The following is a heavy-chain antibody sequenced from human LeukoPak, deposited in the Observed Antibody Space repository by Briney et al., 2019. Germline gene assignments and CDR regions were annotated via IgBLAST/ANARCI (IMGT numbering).Heavy chain of an antibody. J-gene: IGHJ6*03. V-gene: IGHV3-53*01. CDR3: AREGPDDSGYYYMDV. D-gene: IGHD1-26*01. CDR2: IYSGGNK. Sequence: GGSLRLSCAASGFSVSSNYMSWVRHAPGKGLEWVSVIYSGGNKYYADSVKGRFTISRDNSKNTLYLLMTSLRAEDTAVYCCAREGPDDSGYYYMDVWGKGTTVIVSS. CDR1: GFSVSSNY.